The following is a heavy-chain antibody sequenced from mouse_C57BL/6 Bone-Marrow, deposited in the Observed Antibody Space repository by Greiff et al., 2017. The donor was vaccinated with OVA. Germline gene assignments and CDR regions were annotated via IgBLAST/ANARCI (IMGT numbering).Heavy chain of an antibody. Sequence: EVLLLEPGGGLVQPGGSMKLSCVASGFTFSHYWMNWVRQSPEQGLEWVAQLRLKSANYATHYAASVKGRFTISRDDSKSSVYLQRNNSRAEDTGIYYCTWEYCDVWGTGTTVTVSS. J-gene: IGHJ1*03. CDR2: LRLKSANYAT. CDR1: GFTFSHYW. CDR3: TWEYCDV. V-gene: IGHV6-3*01. D-gene: IGHD4-1*01.